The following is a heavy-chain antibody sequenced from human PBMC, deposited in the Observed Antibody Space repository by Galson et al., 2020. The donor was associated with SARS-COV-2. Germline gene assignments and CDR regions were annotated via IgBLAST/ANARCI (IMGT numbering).Heavy chain of an antibody. V-gene: IGHV1-2*06. CDR1: GYTFTGYY. J-gene: IGHJ4*02. D-gene: IGHD2-15*01. Sequence: ASVKVSCKASGYTFTGYYVHWVRQVPGQGLEWMGRINPNSGGSNYAQRFQGRVTMTRDTSISTAYMELSSLTSDDTAVYYCATVVVAATFDDWGQGTPVTVSS. CDR3: ATVVVAATFDD. CDR2: INPNSGGS.